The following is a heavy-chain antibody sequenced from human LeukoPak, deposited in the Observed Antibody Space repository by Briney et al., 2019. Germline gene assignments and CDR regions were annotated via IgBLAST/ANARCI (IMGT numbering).Heavy chain of an antibody. CDR2: ISAPNGKT. CDR3: VRDGECSGYLDWYLDL. J-gene: IGHJ2*01. V-gene: IGHV1-18*01. CDR1: GYSFTMYA. Sequence: ASVKVSCKASGYSFTMYAMSWVRQAPGQGLEWMGWISAPNGKTKYPQRLQGRVTTTRDTSTTTAYMELPSLTSDDTAVYYCVRDGECSGYLDWYLDLWGRGPVVTVS. D-gene: IGHD3-22*01.